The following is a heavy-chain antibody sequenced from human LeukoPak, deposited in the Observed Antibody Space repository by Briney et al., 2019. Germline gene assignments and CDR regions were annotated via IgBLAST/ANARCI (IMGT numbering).Heavy chain of an antibody. Sequence: ASVKVSCKSSGHTFTNYYLHWVRQAPGQGLEWLGWIHPNTGATNYAQKFQGRVAVTRDTSISTTYVELSRLTSADTAVYYCASYASGYNWLKVWGQGTLVTVSS. D-gene: IGHD2-2*01. CDR3: ASYASGYNWLKV. CDR2: IHPNTGAT. CDR1: GHTFTNYY. J-gene: IGHJ5*02. V-gene: IGHV1-2*02.